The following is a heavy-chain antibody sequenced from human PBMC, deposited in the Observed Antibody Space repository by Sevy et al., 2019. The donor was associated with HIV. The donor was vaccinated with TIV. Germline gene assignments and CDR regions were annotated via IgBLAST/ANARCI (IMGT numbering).Heavy chain of an antibody. Sequence: ASVKVSCKASGGTFRQFPISWVRQAPGQGLEWMGGIIPIFATGNYAETFQGRVTITADESTSTGYMELGSLRSEDTGIYFCAREAKALDRTKFSPNYHYDLDVLGQETTLTLT. CDR2: IIPIFATG. V-gene: IGHV1-69*13. J-gene: IGHJ6*02. CDR3: AREAKALDRTKFSPNYHYDLDV. CDR1: GGTFRQFP. D-gene: IGHD2-2*03.